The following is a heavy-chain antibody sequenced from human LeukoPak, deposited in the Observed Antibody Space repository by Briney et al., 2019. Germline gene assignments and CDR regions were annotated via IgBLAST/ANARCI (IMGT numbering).Heavy chain of an antibody. J-gene: IGHJ5*02. CDR1: GFTFSSYS. D-gene: IGHD3-3*01. CDR2: ISSSSSTI. V-gene: IGHV3-48*01. Sequence: GESLKISCAASGFTFSSYSMNWVRQAPGKGLEWVSYISSSSSTIYYADSVKGRFTISRDNAKNSLYLQMNSLRAEDTAVYYCAREVAFGVVISAWWFDPWGQGTLVTVSS. CDR3: AREVAFGVVISAWWFDP.